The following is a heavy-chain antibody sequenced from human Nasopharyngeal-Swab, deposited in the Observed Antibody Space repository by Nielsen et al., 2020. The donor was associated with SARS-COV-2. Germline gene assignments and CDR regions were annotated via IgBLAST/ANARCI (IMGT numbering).Heavy chain of an antibody. D-gene: IGHD2-15*01. CDR3: ARTTRGFYYFDY. CDR2: IYYSGST. J-gene: IGHJ4*02. V-gene: IGHV4-59*08. CDR1: GGSISSYY. Sequence: GSLRLSCTVSGGSISSYYWSWIRQPPGKGLEWIGYIYYSGSTNYNPSLKSRVTISVDTSKNQFSLKLSSVTAADTAVYYCARTTRGFYYFDYWGQGTLVTVSS.